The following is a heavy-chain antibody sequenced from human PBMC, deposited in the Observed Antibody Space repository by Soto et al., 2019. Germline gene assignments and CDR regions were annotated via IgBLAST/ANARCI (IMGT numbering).Heavy chain of an antibody. CDR1: GGTFSSYT. J-gene: IGHJ3*02. CDR3: ARDHPDSSGYGDAFDI. D-gene: IGHD3-22*01. V-gene: IGHV1-69*08. Sequence: QVQLVQSGAEVKKPGSSVKVSCKASGGTFSSYTISWVRQAPGQGLEWMGRIIPILGIANYAQKFRGRVTITADKSTSTAYMELSSLRSEDTAVYYCARDHPDSSGYGDAFDIWGQGTMVTVSS. CDR2: IIPILGIA.